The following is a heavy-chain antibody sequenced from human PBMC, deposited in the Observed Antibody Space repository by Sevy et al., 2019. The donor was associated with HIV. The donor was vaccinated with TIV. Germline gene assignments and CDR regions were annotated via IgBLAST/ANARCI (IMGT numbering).Heavy chain of an antibody. D-gene: IGHD5-12*01. V-gene: IGHV3-15*01. CDR1: GFTFSSAW. CDR3: ITDPGYSGYDEEVINYYYYGMDV. CDR2: IKSKTDGGTI. Sequence: GGSLRLSCAASGFTFSSAWMSWVRHAPGKGLEWVGRIKSKTDGGTIDYAAPVKGRFSISREDSKNTVYLQMNSLKTEETAVYYCITDPGYSGYDEEVINYYYYGMDVWGQGTTVTVSS. J-gene: IGHJ6*02.